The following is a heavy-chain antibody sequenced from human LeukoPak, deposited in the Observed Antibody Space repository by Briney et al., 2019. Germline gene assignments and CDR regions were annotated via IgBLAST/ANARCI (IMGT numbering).Heavy chain of an antibody. J-gene: IGHJ4*02. V-gene: IGHV3-30*18. Sequence: QPGGSLRLSCAASGFTFSSYGMHWVRQAPGKGLEWVAVISYDGSNKYYADSVKGRFTISRDNSKNTLYLQMNSLRAEDTAVYYCAKEDWDYWGQGTLVTVSS. CDR2: ISYDGSNK. D-gene: IGHD2-21*01. CDR1: GFTFSSYG. CDR3: AKEDWDY.